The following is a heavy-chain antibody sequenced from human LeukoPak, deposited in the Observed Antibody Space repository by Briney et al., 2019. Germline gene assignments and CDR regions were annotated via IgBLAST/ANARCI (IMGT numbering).Heavy chain of an antibody. V-gene: IGHV3-53*05. CDR2: IYTDGST. Sequence: GGSLRLSCAASGFSVGNNYVTWVRQPPGKGLEWVPVIYTDGSTYYADSVKGRFIISRDSSKNTLYLQMNSLRAEDTAVYYCTDAVAGWGQGTLVTVSS. J-gene: IGHJ4*02. CDR3: TDAVAG. D-gene: IGHD4-23*01. CDR1: GFSVGNNY.